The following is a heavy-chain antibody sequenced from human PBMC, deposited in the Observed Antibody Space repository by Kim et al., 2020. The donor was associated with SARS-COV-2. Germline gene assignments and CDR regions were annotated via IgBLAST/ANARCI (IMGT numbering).Heavy chain of an antibody. V-gene: IGHV4-59*08. D-gene: IGHD4-17*01. CDR2: VYHTGSA. CDR1: GASMSGY. Sequence: SETLSLTCAVSGASMSGYWSWIRQPPGKSPEWIAYVYHTGSASYNPSLKSRATMSIDTSTKHISLKLTSLTAADTAIYYCARLDYGDYDDAFDLWGPG. CDR3: ARLDYGDYDDAFDL. J-gene: IGHJ3*01.